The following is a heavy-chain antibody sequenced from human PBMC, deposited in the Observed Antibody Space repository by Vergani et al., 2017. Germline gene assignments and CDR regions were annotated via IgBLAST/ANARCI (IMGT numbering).Heavy chain of an antibody. Sequence: QVQLVQSGAEVKKPGASVKVSCKASGYTFTGYYMHWVRQAPGQGLEWMGWINPNSGGTNYAQKFQGWVTMTRDTSISPAYMELSRLRSDETAVYYCARGRVVPAARTVTSQDTDYWGQGTLVTVSS. CDR2: INPNSGGT. D-gene: IGHD2-2*01. V-gene: IGHV1-2*04. J-gene: IGHJ4*02. CDR3: ARGRVVPAARTVTSQDTDY. CDR1: GYTFTGYY.